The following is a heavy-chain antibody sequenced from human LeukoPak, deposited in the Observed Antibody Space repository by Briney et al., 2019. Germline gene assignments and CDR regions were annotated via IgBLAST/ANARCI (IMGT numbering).Heavy chain of an antibody. CDR3: ASTLGFYGPYALDY. V-gene: IGHV3-53*01. CDR1: GFTVSSNH. CDR2: IYSGGST. D-gene: IGHD3-16*01. Sequence: GRSLRLSCAASGFTVSSNHMTWVRQAPGKGLDWISVIYSGGSTYYADSVKGRFTISRDNSKNTLYLQMNSLRAEDTAVYYCASTLGFYGPYALDYWGQGTLVSVSS. J-gene: IGHJ4*02.